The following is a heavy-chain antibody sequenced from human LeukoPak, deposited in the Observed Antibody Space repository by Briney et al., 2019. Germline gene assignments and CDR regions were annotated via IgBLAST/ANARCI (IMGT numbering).Heavy chain of an antibody. CDR2: IYSGGST. Sequence: GGSLRLSCAASGFTVSSNYMSWVRQAPGKGLEWVSVIYSGGSTYYADSVKGRFTISRDNSKNTLYLQMNSLRAEDTAVYYCARVSNYYGSGNYQKQFDYWGQGTLVTVSS. CDR1: GFTVSSNY. V-gene: IGHV3-53*01. D-gene: IGHD3-10*01. J-gene: IGHJ4*02. CDR3: ARVSNYYGSGNYQKQFDY.